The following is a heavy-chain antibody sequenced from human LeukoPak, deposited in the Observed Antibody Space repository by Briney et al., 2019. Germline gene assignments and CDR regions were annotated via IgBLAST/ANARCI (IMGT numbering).Heavy chain of an antibody. V-gene: IGHV4-39*07. CDR2: IYYSGST. Sequence: PSETLSLTCTVSGGSISSSSYYWGWIRQPPGKGLEWIGSIYYSGSTYYNPSLKSRVTISVDTSKNQFSLKLSSVTAADTAVYYCARTARDSSSAAVFDYWGQGTLVTVSS. J-gene: IGHJ4*02. CDR3: ARTARDSSSAAVFDY. D-gene: IGHD6-6*01. CDR1: GGSISSSSYY.